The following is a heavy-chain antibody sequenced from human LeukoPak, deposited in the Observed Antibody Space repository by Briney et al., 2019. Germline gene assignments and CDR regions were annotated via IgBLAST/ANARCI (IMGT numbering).Heavy chain of an antibody. Sequence: GGSLRLSCAASGFTFSTYTINWVRQAPGKALEWVSSISSNGYYIYYAGSVRGRFTISRDNAKNSLYLQMNSLRAEDTALYYCAREGLRTERSDTDAFDIWGQGTMVTVSS. V-gene: IGHV3-21*01. CDR2: ISSNGYYI. CDR3: AREGLRTERSDTDAFDI. CDR1: GFTFSTYT. J-gene: IGHJ3*02. D-gene: IGHD3-3*01.